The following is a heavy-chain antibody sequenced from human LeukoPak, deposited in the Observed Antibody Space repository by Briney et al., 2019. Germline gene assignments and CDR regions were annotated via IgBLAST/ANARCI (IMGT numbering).Heavy chain of an antibody. Sequence: GGSLRLSCAVSRFTFSTYAMSWVRQATGQGLEWVSAISANGADKYYADSVKGRFTISRDNSKNTLFLQMTSLRVEDTAVYYCGKYREHQGLEYWGQGTLVTVSS. CDR3: GKYREHQGLEY. D-gene: IGHD1-26*01. J-gene: IGHJ4*02. CDR2: ISANGADK. V-gene: IGHV3-23*01. CDR1: RFTFSTYA.